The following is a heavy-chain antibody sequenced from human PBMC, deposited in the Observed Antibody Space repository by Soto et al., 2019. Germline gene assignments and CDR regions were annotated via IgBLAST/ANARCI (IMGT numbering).Heavy chain of an antibody. CDR3: ARGNYDFWSGGPSNWFDP. CDR1: GGSISSGGYY. CDR2: IYYSGST. V-gene: IGHV4-31*03. Sequence: QVQLQESGPGLVKPSQTLSLTCTVSGGSISSGGYYWSWIRQHPGKGLEWIGYIYYSGSTYYNPSLKSRVTISVDTSKNQFSLKLSSVTAADTAVYYCARGNYDFWSGGPSNWFDPWGQGTLVTVSS. J-gene: IGHJ5*02. D-gene: IGHD3-3*01.